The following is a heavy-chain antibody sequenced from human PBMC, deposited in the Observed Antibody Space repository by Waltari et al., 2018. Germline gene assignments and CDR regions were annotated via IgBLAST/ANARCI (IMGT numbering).Heavy chain of an antibody. CDR3: ARGLETGTSSWHYFDS. D-gene: IGHD6-13*01. Sequence: QVQPQQWGAGLLKPSETLSLTCAVSGGSFSWIRQPPGPGLEWIGEINQSGSISLNPSRKSRVTMSVGTSKNQLSLRLTSVTAAYTAVYYCARGLETGTSSWHYFDSWGQGTLVTVSS. V-gene: IGHV4-34*01. CDR1: GGSFS. J-gene: IGHJ4*02. CDR2: INQSGSI.